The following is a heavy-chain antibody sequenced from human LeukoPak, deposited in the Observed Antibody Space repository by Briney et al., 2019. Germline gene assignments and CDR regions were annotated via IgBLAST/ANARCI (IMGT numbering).Heavy chain of an antibody. CDR3: ARVGSSWYWGSYYYMDV. D-gene: IGHD6-13*01. V-gene: IGHV4-59*01. CDR1: GGSISSYY. CDR2: IYYSGST. J-gene: IGHJ6*03. Sequence: SETLSLTCTVSGGSISSYYWSWIRQPPGKGLEWIGYIYYSGSTNYNPSLKSRVTISVDTSKNQFSLKLSSVTAADTAVYYCARVGSSWYWGSYYYMDVWGKGTTVTISS.